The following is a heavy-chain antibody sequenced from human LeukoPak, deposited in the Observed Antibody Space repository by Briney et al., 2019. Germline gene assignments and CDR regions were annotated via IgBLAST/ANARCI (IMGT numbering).Heavy chain of an antibody. CDR1: GGSISSSSYY. CDR2: IYYSGIT. Sequence: SETLSLTCTVSGGSISSSSYYWGWIRQPPGKGLEWIGSIYYSGITYYNPSLKSRVTISVDTSKNQFSLKLSSVTAADTAVYYCARSYSSSWYQDYWGQGTLVTVSS. CDR3: ARSYSSSWYQDY. V-gene: IGHV4-39*01. J-gene: IGHJ4*02. D-gene: IGHD6-13*01.